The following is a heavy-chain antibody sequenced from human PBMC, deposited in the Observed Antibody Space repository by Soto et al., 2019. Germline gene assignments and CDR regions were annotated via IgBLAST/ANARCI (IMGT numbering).Heavy chain of an antibody. Sequence: GSLRLSCATSGFTFSSYSMNWVRQAPGKGLEWVAYISSPSTKIYDADSVRGRFTISRDNANNSLFLQMNSLRAEDTAVYYCASLYRGHPWGQGTLVTVSS. CDR1: GFTFSSYS. V-gene: IGHV3-21*01. D-gene: IGHD3-16*02. CDR3: ASLYRGHP. J-gene: IGHJ5*02. CDR2: ISSPSTKI.